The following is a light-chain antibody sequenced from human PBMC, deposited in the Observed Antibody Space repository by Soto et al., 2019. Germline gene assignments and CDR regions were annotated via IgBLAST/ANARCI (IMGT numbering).Light chain of an antibody. V-gene: IGKV1-39*01. J-gene: IGKJ5*01. CDR3: QQSYTSRIT. CDR1: QDIRID. CDR2: AAS. Sequence: DIQMTQSPSSLSASVGDRVIITCRASQDIRIDLGWYQQKPGKAPKRLIYAASSLQTGVPSRFSGSGSGTDFTLTVSNLQPEDFATYYCQQSYTSRITFGLGTRLEIK.